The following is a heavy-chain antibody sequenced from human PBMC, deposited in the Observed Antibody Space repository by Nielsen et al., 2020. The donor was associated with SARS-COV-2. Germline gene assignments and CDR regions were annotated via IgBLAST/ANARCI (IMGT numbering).Heavy chain of an antibody. CDR3: ARDVFYDTGAFDI. Sequence: GESLKISCAASGFTFSSYWMSWVRQAPGKGLEWVANIKQDGSEKYYVDSVKGRFTISRDNAKNSLHLQMNSLRAEDTAVYYCARDVFYDTGAFDIWGQGTMVTVSS. CDR2: IKQDGSEK. CDR1: GFTFSSYW. J-gene: IGHJ3*02. V-gene: IGHV3-7*01. D-gene: IGHD2/OR15-2a*01.